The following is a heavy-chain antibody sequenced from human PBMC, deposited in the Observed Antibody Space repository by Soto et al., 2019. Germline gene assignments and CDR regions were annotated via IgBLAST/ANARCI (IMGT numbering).Heavy chain of an antibody. Sequence: GGSLRLSCAASGFTFSDYYMSWIRQAPGKGLEWVSYISSSSSYTNYADSVKGRFTISRDNAKNSLYLQMNSLRAEDTAVYYCARENGGYYDSSGYNPFDYWGQGTLVTVSS. J-gene: IGHJ4*02. CDR1: GFTFSDYY. CDR2: ISSSSSYT. D-gene: IGHD3-22*01. V-gene: IGHV3-11*06. CDR3: ARENGGYYDSSGYNPFDY.